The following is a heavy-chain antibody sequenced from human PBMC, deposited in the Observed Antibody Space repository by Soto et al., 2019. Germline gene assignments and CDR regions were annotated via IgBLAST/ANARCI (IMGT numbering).Heavy chain of an antibody. CDR3: ARDLVVTAPSQHYYYGMDV. CDR2: ISSNGGST. CDR1: GFTFSSYA. Sequence: GGSLRLSCAASGFTFSSYAMHWVRQAPGKGLEYVSAISSNGGSTYYANSVKGRFTISRDNSKNTLYLQMGSLRAEDMAVYYCARDLVVTAPSQHYYYGMDVWGQGTTVTVSS. J-gene: IGHJ6*02. V-gene: IGHV3-64*01. D-gene: IGHD2-21*02.